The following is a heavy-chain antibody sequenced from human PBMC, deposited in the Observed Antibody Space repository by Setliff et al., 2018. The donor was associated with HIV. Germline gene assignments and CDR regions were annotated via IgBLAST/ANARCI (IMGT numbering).Heavy chain of an antibody. CDR2: IGSGSAYI. CDR3: ARETMMTVPVIDY. V-gene: IGHV3-21*04. Sequence: GESLKISCAGSGFTFSSHAMNWVRQAPGKGLEWVSSIGSGSAYIYYVDSVKGRFTMSRDNAKSSLYLQMNNLRADDTAIYYCARETMMTVPVIDYWGQGILVTVSS. J-gene: IGHJ4*02. CDR1: GFTFSSHA. D-gene: IGHD3-22*01.